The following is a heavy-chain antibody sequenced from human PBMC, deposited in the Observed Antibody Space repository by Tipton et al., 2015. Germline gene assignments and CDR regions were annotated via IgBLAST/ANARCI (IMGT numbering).Heavy chain of an antibody. CDR1: GFTFSTYG. CDR2: IYSGGSP. CDR3: ARDGRIAAVGPQTFFDF. V-gene: IGHV3-53*01. Sequence: SLRLSCAASGFTFSTYGVHWVRQTPGKGLEWVSIIYSGGSPFYADSVNGRFTISRDNSKNTLYLQMNSLRVEDTAVYYCARDGRIAAVGPQTFFDFWGQGTLVTVSS. J-gene: IGHJ4*02. D-gene: IGHD6-13*01.